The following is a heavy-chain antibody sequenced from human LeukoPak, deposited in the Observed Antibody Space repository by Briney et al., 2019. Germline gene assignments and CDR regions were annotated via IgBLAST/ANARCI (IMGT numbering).Heavy chain of an antibody. Sequence: PGGSLRLSCAASGFTFSSYSMNWVRQAPGKGLEGVSSISSSSSYIYYADSVKGRFTISRDNAKNSLYLQMNSLRAEDTAVYYCARLTKQRNNDYWGQGTLVTVSS. CDR1: GFTFSSYS. J-gene: IGHJ4*02. CDR3: ARLTKQRNNDY. CDR2: ISSSSSYI. D-gene: IGHD6-25*01. V-gene: IGHV3-21*01.